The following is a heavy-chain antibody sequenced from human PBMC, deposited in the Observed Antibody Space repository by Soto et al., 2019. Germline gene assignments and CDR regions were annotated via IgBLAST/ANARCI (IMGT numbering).Heavy chain of an antibody. CDR2: IKQDGSEK. CDR3: VCYSGSKFDY. J-gene: IGHJ4*02. D-gene: IGHD1-26*01. Sequence: GSLRLSCAASGFTFSSYWLSWVRQAPGKGLEWVANIKQDGSEKYYVDSVKGRFTISRDNAKNSLYLQMNSLRAEDTAVYYCVCYSGSKFDYWGQGTLVTVSS. CDR1: GFTFSSYW. V-gene: IGHV3-7*05.